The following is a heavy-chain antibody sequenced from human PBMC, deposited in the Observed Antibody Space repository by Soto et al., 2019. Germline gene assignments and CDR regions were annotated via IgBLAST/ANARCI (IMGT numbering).Heavy chain of an antibody. V-gene: IGHV3-48*03. D-gene: IGHD6-13*01. CDR1: GFTFNTYE. Sequence: ELQLVESGGGLVQPGGSLRLSCVVSGFTFNTYEMNWVRQAPGKGLEWVSYISTSGVIYYAASVRGRFTISRDNGKNSLYLQMNSLRAEYTAVYYCARTVIAGHYDYWCHGTLVTFSS. CDR3: ARTVIAGHYDY. J-gene: IGHJ4*01. CDR2: ISTSGVI.